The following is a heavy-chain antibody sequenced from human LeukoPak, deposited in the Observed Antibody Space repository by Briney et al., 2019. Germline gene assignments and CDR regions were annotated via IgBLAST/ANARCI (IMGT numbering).Heavy chain of an antibody. CDR1: GGSISSHY. D-gene: IGHD4-17*01. Sequence: SETLSLTCTVSGGSISSHYWSWIRQPPGKGLEWIGYIYYSGSTNYNPSLKSRVTISVDTSKNQFSLKLSSVTAADTAVYYCARTTHDYGDYGEVSCYYFDYWGQGTLVTVSS. V-gene: IGHV4-59*11. CDR3: ARTTHDYGDYGEVSCYYFDY. CDR2: IYYSGST. J-gene: IGHJ4*02.